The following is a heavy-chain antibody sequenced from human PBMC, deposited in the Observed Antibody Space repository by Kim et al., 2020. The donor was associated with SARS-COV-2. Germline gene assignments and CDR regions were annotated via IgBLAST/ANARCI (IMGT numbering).Heavy chain of an antibody. CDR3: ARSIGAVAATGEFDY. V-gene: IGHV1-2*06. CDR2: IIPISGGT. Sequence: ASVKVSCKTSGYTFTDYYMHWVRQAPGQGLQWMGRIIPISGGTNYAQKFQGRVTITMDTSINTVYMDLSSLTSDDMAVYYCARSIGAVAATGEFDYWGQG. D-gene: IGHD6-19*01. CDR1: GYTFTDYY. J-gene: IGHJ4*02.